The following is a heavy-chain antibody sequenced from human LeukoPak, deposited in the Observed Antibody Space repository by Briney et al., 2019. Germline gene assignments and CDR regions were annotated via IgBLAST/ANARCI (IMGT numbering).Heavy chain of an antibody. Sequence: SETLSLTCDVSGYSIRSGSYWGWIRQTPGKGLEWIGCMFHSGDTYHNPSLKSRVTISADTSKNQFSLKLTSVTAADTAVYYCAKVGAYGDYARHDYWGQGTPVTVSS. CDR1: GYSIRSGSY. J-gene: IGHJ4*02. CDR2: MFHSGDT. CDR3: AKVGAYGDYARHDY. D-gene: IGHD4-17*01. V-gene: IGHV4-38-2*01.